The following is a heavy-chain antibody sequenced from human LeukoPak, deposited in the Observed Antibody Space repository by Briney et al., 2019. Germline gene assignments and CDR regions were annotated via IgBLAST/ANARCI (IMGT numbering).Heavy chain of an antibody. Sequence: ASVKVSCKASGYTFTSNYIHWVRQAPGQGLEWMGMIYPRDGSTSYAQKFQGRVTVTRDTSTSTVHMELSGLRSEDTAVYYCARGAAGVLSGYNYYYGMDVWGQGTTVTVSS. CDR1: GYTFTSNY. V-gene: IGHV1-46*01. CDR2: IYPRDGST. J-gene: IGHJ6*02. CDR3: ARGAAGVLSGYNYYYGMDV. D-gene: IGHD4/OR15-4a*01.